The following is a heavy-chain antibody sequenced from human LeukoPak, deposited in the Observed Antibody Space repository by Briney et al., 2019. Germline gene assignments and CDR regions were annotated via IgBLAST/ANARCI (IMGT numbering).Heavy chain of an antibody. CDR3: ARGPNYYDSNGYDDALDI. Sequence: ASVKVSCKASGYTFTSYYIHWVRQAPGQGLEWMGIINPSSGSTSYAQKFQGRVTMTRDTSTSTVYMELSSLASEDTAVFYCARGPNYYDSNGYDDALDIWGQGTMVTVSS. D-gene: IGHD3-22*01. CDR1: GYTFTSYY. V-gene: IGHV1-46*01. J-gene: IGHJ3*02. CDR2: INPSSGST.